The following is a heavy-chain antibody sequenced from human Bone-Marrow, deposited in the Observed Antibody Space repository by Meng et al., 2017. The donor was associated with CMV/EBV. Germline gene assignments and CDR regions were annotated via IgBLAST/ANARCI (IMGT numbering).Heavy chain of an antibody. V-gene: IGHV3-7*01. Sequence: GGSLRLSCAASGFTFSSYWMSWVRQAPGKGLEWVANIKQDGSEKYYVDSVKGRFTISRDNAKNSLYLQMNSLRAEDTAVYYCARVWYETSCYTHCYYYGMDVWAQGTTVTVSS. CDR3: ARVWYETSCYTHCYYYGMDV. CDR1: GFTFSSYW. D-gene: IGHD2-2*02. J-gene: IGHJ6*02. CDR2: IKQDGSEK.